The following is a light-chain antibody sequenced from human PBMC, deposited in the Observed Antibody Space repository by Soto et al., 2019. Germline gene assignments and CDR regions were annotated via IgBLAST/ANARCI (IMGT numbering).Light chain of an antibody. J-gene: IGKJ1*01. V-gene: IGKV3-20*01. CDR2: GAS. CDR1: QSVSSSF. CDR3: QQYDSSPST. Sequence: EIVLTQSPGTLSLSPGERATLSCRASQSVSSSFLAWYQQKPGQAPRLLIYGASSRATGIPDRFSGSGSGTDFTLIISRLEPEDFAVFYCQQYDSSPSTFGQGTKVEIK.